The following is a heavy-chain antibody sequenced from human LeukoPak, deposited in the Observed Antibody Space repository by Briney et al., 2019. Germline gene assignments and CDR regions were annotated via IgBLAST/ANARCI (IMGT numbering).Heavy chain of an antibody. CDR1: GYTFTSYY. CDR3: ARGGYDFWSGYSTYYYYYMDV. Sequence: ASVKVSCKASGYTFTSYYMHWVRQAPGQGLEWMGWISAYNGNTNYAQKLQGRVTMTTDTSTSTAYMELRSLRSDDTAVYYCARGGYDFWSGYSTYYYYYMDVWGKGTTVTVSS. CDR2: ISAYNGNT. V-gene: IGHV1-18*04. D-gene: IGHD3-3*01. J-gene: IGHJ6*03.